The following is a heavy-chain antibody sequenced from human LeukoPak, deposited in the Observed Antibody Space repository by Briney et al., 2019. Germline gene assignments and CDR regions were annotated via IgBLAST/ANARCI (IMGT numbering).Heavy chain of an antibody. D-gene: IGHD3-9*01. CDR3: ARGFLHLSG. Sequence: GGSLRLSCTASGFTFSNYWMHWVRQAPRKGLVWVSRISTDGSSTSYVDSVKGRFTISRDNAKNTLYLQMNSLTAEDTAVYYCARGFLHLSGWGQGTMVTVSS. J-gene: IGHJ3*01. CDR1: GFTFSNYW. CDR2: ISTDGSST. V-gene: IGHV3-74*01.